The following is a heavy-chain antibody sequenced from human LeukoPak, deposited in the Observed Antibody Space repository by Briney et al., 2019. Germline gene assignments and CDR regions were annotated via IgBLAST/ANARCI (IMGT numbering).Heavy chain of an antibody. CDR1: GFTFSNYG. CDR2: IYSDDST. D-gene: IGHD4/OR15-4a*01. CDR3: LRVPPAGY. V-gene: IGHV3-NL1*01. Sequence: GGSLRLSCAASGFTFSNYGMHWVRQAPGKGLEWVSVIYSDDSTYYADSVKGRFTISRDNSKNTLYLQMNSLRVEDTAVYYCLRVPPAGYWGQGTLVTVSS. J-gene: IGHJ4*02.